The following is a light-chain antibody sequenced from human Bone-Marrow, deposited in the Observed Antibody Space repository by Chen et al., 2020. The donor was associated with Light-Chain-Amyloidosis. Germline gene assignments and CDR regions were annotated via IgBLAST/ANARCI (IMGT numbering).Light chain of an antibody. V-gene: IGLV6-57*04. J-gene: IGLJ2*01. Sequence: NFMLTQPHSVSESPGKTVTISCTRSSGTIAINYVHWYQQRPGSAPIIVIYEDNHRPSGVPDRFSGSIDSSANSAALTSAALKTDDEADYYCQSYDNNYSVVFGGGTKLTVL. CDR3: QSYDNNYSVV. CDR1: SGTIAINY. CDR2: EDN.